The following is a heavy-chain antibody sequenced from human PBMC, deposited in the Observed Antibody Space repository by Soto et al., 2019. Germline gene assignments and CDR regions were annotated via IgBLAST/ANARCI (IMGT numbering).Heavy chain of an antibody. CDR3: ARASVYHDSSHPSDY. V-gene: IGHV3-30-3*01. CDR2: ISYDGSNK. J-gene: IGHJ4*02. Sequence: LRLSCAASGFTFSSYAMHWVRQAPGKGLEWVAVISYDGSNKYYADSVKGRFTISRDNSKNTLYLQMNSLRAEDTAVYYCARASVYHDSSHPSDYWGQGTLVTVSS. CDR1: GFTFSSYA. D-gene: IGHD3-22*01.